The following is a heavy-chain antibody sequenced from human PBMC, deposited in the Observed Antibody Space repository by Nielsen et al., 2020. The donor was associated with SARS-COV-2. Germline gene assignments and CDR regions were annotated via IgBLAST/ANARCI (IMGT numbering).Heavy chain of an antibody. J-gene: IGHJ6*02. V-gene: IGHV3-33*01. CDR2: IWYDGSNK. Sequence: GRSLRLSCAASGFTFSSYGMHWVRQAPGKGLEWVAVIWYDGSNKYYADSVKGRFTISRDNSKNTLYLQMNSLRAEDTAVYYCASLNHYYYYGMDVWGQGTTVTVSS. CDR1: GFTFSSYG. CDR3: ASLNHYYYYGMDV.